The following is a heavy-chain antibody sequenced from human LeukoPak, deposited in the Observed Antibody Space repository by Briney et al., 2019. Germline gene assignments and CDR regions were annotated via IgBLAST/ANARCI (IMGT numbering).Heavy chain of an antibody. D-gene: IGHD5-24*01. V-gene: IGHV3-74*01. CDR3: GKEGERHFDLQY. CDR2: IASDGSST. CDR1: GFTFSSYW. Sequence: GGSLRLSCAASGFTFSSYWMNWVRQAPGKGLVWVSRIASDGSSTTYADSAKGRFSISRDNAKNILYLQMNSLRVEDTAVYFCGKEGERHFDLQYWGQGTPVTVSS. J-gene: IGHJ4*02.